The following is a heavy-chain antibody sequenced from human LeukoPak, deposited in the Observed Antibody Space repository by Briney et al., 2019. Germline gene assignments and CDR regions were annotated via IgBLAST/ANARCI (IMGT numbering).Heavy chain of an antibody. V-gene: IGHV1-24*01. CDR1: GYTLTELS. CDR2: FDPEDGET. D-gene: IGHD3-22*01. CDR3: ATVVAYYDSSGIEYFQH. Sequence: ASVKVSCKASGYTLTELSMHWVRQAPGKGLEWMGGFDPEDGETIYAQKFQGRVTMTEDTSTDTAYMELSSLRSEDTAVYYCATVVAYYDSSGIEYFQHWGQGTLVTVSS. J-gene: IGHJ1*01.